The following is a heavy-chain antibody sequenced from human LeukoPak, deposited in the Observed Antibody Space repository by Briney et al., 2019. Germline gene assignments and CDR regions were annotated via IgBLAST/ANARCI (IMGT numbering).Heavy chain of an antibody. V-gene: IGHV3-20*04. CDR3: AKADYYDSSGYLDAFDI. Sequence: PGGSLRLSCAASGFNFDDYVMTWVRQAPGKGLEWVSGINWNGGSRGYADSVKGRFTISRDNSKNTLYLQMNSLRAEDTAVYYCAKADYYDSSGYLDAFDIWGQGTMVTVYS. CDR1: GFNFDDYV. CDR2: INWNGGSR. D-gene: IGHD3-22*01. J-gene: IGHJ3*02.